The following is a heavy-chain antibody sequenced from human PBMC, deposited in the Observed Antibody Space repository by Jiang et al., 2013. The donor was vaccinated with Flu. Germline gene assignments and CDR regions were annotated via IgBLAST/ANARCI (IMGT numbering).Heavy chain of an antibody. CDR2: IIAIFGTA. J-gene: IGHJ6*03. V-gene: IGHV1-69*01. Sequence: GAEVKKPGSSVKVSCKASGGIFRSYAISWVRQAPGQGLEWMGGIIAIFGTANYAQKFQGRVTITADESTSTAYMELSSLRSEDTAVYYCARGPYYYYSYMDVWGKGTTVTVSS. CDR3: ARGPYYYYSYMDV. CDR1: GGIFRSYA.